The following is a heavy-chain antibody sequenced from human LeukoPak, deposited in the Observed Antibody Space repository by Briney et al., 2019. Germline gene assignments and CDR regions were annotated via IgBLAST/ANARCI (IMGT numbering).Heavy chain of an antibody. CDR2: ISSNGGST. Sequence: GGSLRLSCSASGFTFSSYAMHWVRQAPGKGLEYVSAISSNGGSTYYADSVKGRFTISRDNSKNTLYLQMSSLRAEDTAVYYCARSLYSSSWYDYYYYGMDVWGQGTTVTDSS. D-gene: IGHD6-13*01. CDR1: GFTFSSYA. V-gene: IGHV3-64D*06. J-gene: IGHJ6*02. CDR3: ARSLYSSSWYDYYYYGMDV.